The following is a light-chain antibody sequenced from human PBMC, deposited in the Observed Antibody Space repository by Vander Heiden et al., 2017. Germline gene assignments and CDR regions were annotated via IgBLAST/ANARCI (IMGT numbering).Light chain of an antibody. CDR3: QSADSSGTYSVV. CDR1: VLPRQN. V-gene: IGLV3-25*03. J-gene: IGLJ2*01. CDR2: SDT. Sequence: SSDLTQPPSVSVSPGQTSKITCSGDVLPRQNAYWYQQKPGQAPRLLIYSDTKRPSGIPERFSGSISGTIVTLTISDVQAEDEADYYCQSADSSGTYSVVFGGGTQLTVL.